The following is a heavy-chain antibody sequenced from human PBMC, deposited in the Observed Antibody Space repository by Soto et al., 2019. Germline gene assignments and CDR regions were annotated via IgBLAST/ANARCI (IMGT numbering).Heavy chain of an antibody. D-gene: IGHD6-19*01. J-gene: IGHJ6*01. Sequence: EVQLVESGGGLVQPGGSLRLSCAASGFTFSSYDMHWVRQATGKGLEWVSAIGTAGDTYYPGSVKGRFTISRENAKNSLYLQMNNMRAGDTVVYYCARVGRGLGSGWYGGMGVWGQGTTVTVSS. CDR1: GFTFSSYD. CDR3: ARVGRGLGSGWYGGMGV. CDR2: IGTAGDT. V-gene: IGHV3-13*01.